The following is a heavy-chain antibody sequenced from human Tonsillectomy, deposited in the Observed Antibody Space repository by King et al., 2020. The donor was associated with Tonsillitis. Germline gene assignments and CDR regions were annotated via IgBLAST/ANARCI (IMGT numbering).Heavy chain of an antibody. J-gene: IGHJ6*03. CDR3: AKDKASSHYYYMDV. CDR2: ISWNSGKI. V-gene: IGHV3-9*01. Sequence: QLVQSGGGLVQPGRSLRLSCAASGFTFDDYVMHWVRQAPGKGLEWVSGISWNSGKIRYADSVKGRFTISRDNAKNSLYLQMNSLRAEDTAFYYCAKDKASSHYYYMDVWGKGTTVTVSS. CDR1: GFTFDDYV.